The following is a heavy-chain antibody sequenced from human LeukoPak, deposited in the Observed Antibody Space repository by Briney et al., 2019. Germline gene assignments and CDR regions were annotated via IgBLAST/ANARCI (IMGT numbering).Heavy chain of an antibody. D-gene: IGHD3-10*01. V-gene: IGHV3-15*01. CDR3: TTEGYGSGSYDH. CDR1: SYTFSQTW. Sequence: GGSLRLSCAVTSYTFSQTWMNWVRQAPGKGLEWLGRIRSKSEGGTIYYAAPVKGRFTISRDDSKNTLYLQMNGLKTEDTGIYYCTTEGYGSGSYDHWGQGTLVTVSS. CDR2: IRSKSEGGTI. J-gene: IGHJ4*02.